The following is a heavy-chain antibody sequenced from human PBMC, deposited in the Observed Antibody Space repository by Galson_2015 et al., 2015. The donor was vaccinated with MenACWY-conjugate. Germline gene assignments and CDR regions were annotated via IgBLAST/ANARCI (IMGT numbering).Heavy chain of an antibody. D-gene: IGHD5-18*01. J-gene: IGHJ4*02. CDR3: AREERTTTMVSHDY. V-gene: IGHV1-2*04. Sequence: SVKVSCKASGYSFSDYYMHWVRQAPGQGLEWMGWINPNSGATNYAQNFQGWVAMTRDTSITTAYMDLSRLTSDDTAVYYCAREERTTTMVSHDYWGQGTLVTVSS. CDR2: INPNSGAT. CDR1: GYSFSDYY.